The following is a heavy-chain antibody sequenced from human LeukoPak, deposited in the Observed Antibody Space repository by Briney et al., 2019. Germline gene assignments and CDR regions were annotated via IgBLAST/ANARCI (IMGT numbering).Heavy chain of an antibody. CDR1: GFTFSSYV. D-gene: IGHD3-10*01. V-gene: IGHV3-23*01. CDR2: ISGSGGRT. Sequence: GGSLRLSCAVSGFTFSSYVMTWVRQVPGKGLEWVSGISGSGGRTYYADSVKGRFTISRDNSKNTLYLQMNSLRAEHTAVYYCAKDRGLLWFGQDAFDIWGQGTMVTVSS. J-gene: IGHJ3*02. CDR3: AKDRGLLWFGQDAFDI.